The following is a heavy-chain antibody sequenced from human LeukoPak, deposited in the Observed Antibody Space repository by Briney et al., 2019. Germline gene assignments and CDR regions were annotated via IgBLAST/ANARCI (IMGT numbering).Heavy chain of an antibody. Sequence: SETLSLTCTVSGGSFSSASYYWGWIRQPPGKGLEYIGSIYYSGSTYYNPSLKSRVTISVDTSENQFSLKLSSVTAADTAVYYCARYVVYGSGKYYFDYWGQGTLVTVSS. D-gene: IGHD3-10*01. J-gene: IGHJ4*02. CDR2: IYYSGST. V-gene: IGHV4-39*01. CDR3: ARYVVYGSGKYYFDY. CDR1: GGSFSSASYY.